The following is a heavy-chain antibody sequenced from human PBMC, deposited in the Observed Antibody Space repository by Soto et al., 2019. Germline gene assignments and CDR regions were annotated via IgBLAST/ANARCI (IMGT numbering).Heavy chain of an antibody. CDR2: INPAIGAA. D-gene: IGHD3-3*01. CDR3: SSRGGVGVARSAAFDM. CDR1: GYPVTAYY. V-gene: IGHV1-2*02. J-gene: IGHJ3*02. Sequence: QLHLVQSGAVVKKPGASVTVSCSASGYPVTAYYMHWVRQAPGRGLEWMGGINPAIGAAKYTQTFKVRVIISRDQYKATNIREQEDLKSGERAVFYLSSRGGVGVARSAAFDMWGQGTVVTVSS.